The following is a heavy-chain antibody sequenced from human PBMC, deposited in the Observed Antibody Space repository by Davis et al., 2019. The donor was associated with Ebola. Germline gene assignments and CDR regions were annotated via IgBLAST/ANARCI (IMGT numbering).Heavy chain of an antibody. CDR2: ISSSSTYI. CDR3: ARDRIPLDYGAPFDF. D-gene: IGHD4-17*01. Sequence: GESLKISCAASGFTFSSYSMHWVRQAPGKGLEWVSSISSSSTYIFYADSLRGRLTISRDTTKNSVSLQMNGLRVEDSAIYYCARDRIPLDYGAPFDFWGQGTLVTVSS. J-gene: IGHJ4*02. V-gene: IGHV3-21*01. CDR1: GFTFSSYS.